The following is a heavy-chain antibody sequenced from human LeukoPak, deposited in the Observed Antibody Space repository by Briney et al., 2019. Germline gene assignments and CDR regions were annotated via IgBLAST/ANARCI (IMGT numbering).Heavy chain of an antibody. V-gene: IGHV3-7*01. CDR3: AREEYGDHLWW. J-gene: IGHJ4*02. D-gene: IGHD4-17*01. CDR1: GFIFSSYW. CDR2: IKQDGSEK. Sequence: PGGSLRLSCAASGFIFSSYWMSWVRQAPGKGLEGVANIKQDGSEKYYVDSVKGRFSISRDNAKNSLYLQMNGLRAEDTAVYYCAREEYGDHLWWWGQGTPVTVSS.